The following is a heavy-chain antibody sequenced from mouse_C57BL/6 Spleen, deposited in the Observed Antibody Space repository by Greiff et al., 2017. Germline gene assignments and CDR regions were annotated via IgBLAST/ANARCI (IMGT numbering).Heavy chain of an antibody. V-gene: IGHV1-75*01. Sequence: QVQLQQSGPELVKPGASVKISCKASGYTFTDYYINWVKQRPGQGLEWIGWIFPGSGSTYYNEKFKGKATLTVDKSSSTAYMLLSSLTSEDSAVYFCARYDGYYGFSYYAMDYWGQGTSVTVSS. D-gene: IGHD2-3*01. CDR2: IFPGSGST. CDR1: GYTFTDYY. J-gene: IGHJ4*01. CDR3: ARYDGYYGFSYYAMDY.